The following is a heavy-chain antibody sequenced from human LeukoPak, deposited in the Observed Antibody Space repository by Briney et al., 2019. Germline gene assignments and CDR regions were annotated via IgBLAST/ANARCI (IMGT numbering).Heavy chain of an antibody. Sequence: GGSLRLSCVASVFTFSDYYMSGVRQAPGKGLEWISYICSDDGAIYYAESGKGRFTITRGNAKKSMYLQKNSLRAEDTAVYYCAKDHTYYYDSSGYDYWGQGTLVTVSS. CDR3: AKDHTYYYDSSGYDY. J-gene: IGHJ4*02. D-gene: IGHD3-22*01. CDR1: VFTFSDYY. CDR2: ICSDDGAI. V-gene: IGHV3-11*04.